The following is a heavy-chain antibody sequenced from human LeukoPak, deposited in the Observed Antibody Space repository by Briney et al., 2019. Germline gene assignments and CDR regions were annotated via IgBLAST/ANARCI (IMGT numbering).Heavy chain of an antibody. J-gene: IGHJ4*02. Sequence: PGGSLRLSCAASGFTFSSHCMSWVRQAPGKGLEWVATIKQNGGRKYYVDSVKGRFTISRDNAKNSLYLQMNSLRAEDTAVYYCAGARGYDYVWGSYRYRYCYFDYWGQGTLVTVSS. CDR2: IKQNGGRK. CDR3: AGARGYDYVWGSYRYRYCYFDY. CDR1: GFTFSSHC. V-gene: IGHV3-7*03. D-gene: IGHD3-16*02.